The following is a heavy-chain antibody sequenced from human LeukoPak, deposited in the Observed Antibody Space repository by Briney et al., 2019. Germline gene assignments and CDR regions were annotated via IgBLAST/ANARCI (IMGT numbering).Heavy chain of an antibody. D-gene: IGHD6-19*01. CDR3: ARRFDTSGWVDY. V-gene: IGHV4-4*09. Sequence: SETLSLTCTVSGGSISGYYWSWLRQPPGKALEGIGYIYSSGATNSNPSLKSRVTISVDSSKNQFSLKLTSVTAADPAVYYCARRFDTSGWVDYWGQGTLVTVSS. CDR1: GGSISGYY. CDR2: IYSSGAT. J-gene: IGHJ4*02.